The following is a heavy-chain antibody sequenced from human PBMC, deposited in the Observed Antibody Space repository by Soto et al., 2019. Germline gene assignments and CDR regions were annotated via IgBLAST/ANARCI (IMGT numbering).Heavy chain of an antibody. CDR2: ISSDNGNT. Sequence: ASVKVSCKASGYTFTNYAIHWVRQAPGQSLEWMGWISSDNGNTKYLQKFQGRVTITRDTSASTAYMELSSLRSEDTAVYYCARDWVKFDYWGQGTPVTVSS. D-gene: IGHD3-16*01. CDR1: GYTFTNYA. CDR3: ARDWVKFDY. V-gene: IGHV1-3*01. J-gene: IGHJ4*02.